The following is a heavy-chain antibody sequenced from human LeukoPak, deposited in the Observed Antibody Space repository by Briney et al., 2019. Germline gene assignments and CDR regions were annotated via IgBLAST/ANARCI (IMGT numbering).Heavy chain of an antibody. V-gene: IGHV4-34*01. J-gene: IGHJ4*02. CDR3: ARVEGGYNYY. Sequence: SETLSLTCAVYGGSFSGYYWSWIRQPPGKGLEWIGEINHSGSTNYNPSLKSRVTISVDTSKNQSSLKLSSVTAADTAVYYCARVEGGYNYYWGQGTLVTVSS. D-gene: IGHD5-24*01. CDR1: GGSFSGYY. CDR2: INHSGST.